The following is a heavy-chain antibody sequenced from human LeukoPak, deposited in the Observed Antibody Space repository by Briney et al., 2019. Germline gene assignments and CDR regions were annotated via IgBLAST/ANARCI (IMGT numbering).Heavy chain of an antibody. D-gene: IGHD2-2*01. J-gene: IGHJ6*02. V-gene: IGHV4-61*01. CDR3: ARDEGYCSSTSCANYYYYYGMDV. Sequence: SETLSLTCTVSGGSFSSGSYYWRCIRQPPGRGLEWIGYIYYGGSTNYNPSLKSRVTISVDTSKNQFSLKLSSVTAADTAVYYCARDEGYCSSTSCANYYYYYGMDVGGQGTRSPSP. CDR2: IYYGGST. CDR1: GGSFSSGSYY.